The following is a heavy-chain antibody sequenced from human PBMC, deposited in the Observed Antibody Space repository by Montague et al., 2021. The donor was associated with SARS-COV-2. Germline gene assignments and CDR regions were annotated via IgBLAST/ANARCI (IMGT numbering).Heavy chain of an antibody. D-gene: IGHD3-10*01. Sequence: SETRSLTCTVSGGSIRSSSYYWGWIRQPPGKGLEWIGNIYYSGSTYYNPSLKSRVTISVGTSKDQFSLNLNSVTVADTAIYFCARPASGIGNAFDVWGQGTMVNVSS. CDR1: GGSIRSSSYY. V-gene: IGHV4-39*01. CDR2: IYYSGST. J-gene: IGHJ3*01. CDR3: ARPASGIGNAFDV.